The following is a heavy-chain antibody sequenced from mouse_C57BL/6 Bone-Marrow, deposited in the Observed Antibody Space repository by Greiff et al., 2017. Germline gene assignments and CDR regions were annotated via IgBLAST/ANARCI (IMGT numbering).Heavy chain of an antibody. CDR3: ARKEIGVECGDRGP. D-gene: IGHD1-1*02. V-gene: IGHV14-2*01. CDR1: GFTFTDYY. Sequence: EVMLVESGAELVKPGASVKLSCTASGFTFTDYYMHWVKQRTEQGLEWIGRIDPDDGATNYAQKFKGKATIAADTSSNTACLQLSSLTSEDTAVYYCARKEIGVECGDRGPWG. J-gene: IGHJ2*01. CDR2: IDPDDGAT.